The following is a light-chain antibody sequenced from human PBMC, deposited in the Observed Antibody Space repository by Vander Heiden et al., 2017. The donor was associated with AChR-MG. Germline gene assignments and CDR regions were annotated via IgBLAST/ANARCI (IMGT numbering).Light chain of an antibody. V-gene: IGLV2-8*01. Sequence: SALTQPPSAPGSPGQSVTLSCTGTSSHVGASYFVPWYQQYPGRAPKLLIYEVYKRPSGVPDRFSAAKSGDTAALTVSGLRAEDEADYYCRSYAGNNNVVFGGGTKLTVL. J-gene: IGLJ2*01. CDR3: RSYAGNNNVV. CDR2: EVY. CDR1: SSHVGASYF.